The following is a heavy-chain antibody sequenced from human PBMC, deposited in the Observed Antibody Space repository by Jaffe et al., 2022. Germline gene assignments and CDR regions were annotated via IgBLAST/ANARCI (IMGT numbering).Heavy chain of an antibody. CDR1: GGSVSSGSYY. J-gene: IGHJ4*02. V-gene: IGHV4-61*01. D-gene: IGHD3-10*01. Sequence: QVQLQESGPGLVKPSETLSLTCTVSGGSVSSGSYYWSWIRQPPGKGLEWIGYIYYSGSTNYNPSLKSRVTISVDTSKNQFSLKLSSVTAADTAVYYCATNPSYYYGSGSYSFDYWGQGTLVTVSS. CDR3: ATNPSYYYGSGSYSFDY. CDR2: IYYSGST.